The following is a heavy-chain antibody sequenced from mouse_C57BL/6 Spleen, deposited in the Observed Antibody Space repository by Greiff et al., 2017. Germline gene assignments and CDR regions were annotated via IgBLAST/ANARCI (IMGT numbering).Heavy chain of an antibody. J-gene: IGHJ1*03. V-gene: IGHV3-6*01. CDR1: GYSITSGYY. D-gene: IGHD1-1*02. CDR3: ARDPNYYFDV. Sequence: DVKLQESGPGLVKPSQSLSLTCSVTGYSITSGYYWNWIRQFPGNKLEWMGYISYDGSNNYNPSLKNRISITRDTSKNQFFLKLNSVTTEDTATYYCARDPNYYFDVWGTGTTVTVSS. CDR2: ISYDGSN.